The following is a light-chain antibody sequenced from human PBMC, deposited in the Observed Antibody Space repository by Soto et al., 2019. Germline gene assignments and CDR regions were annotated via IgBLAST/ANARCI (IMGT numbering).Light chain of an antibody. V-gene: IGLV1-40*01. CDR1: SSNIGANYD. J-gene: IGLJ1*01. Sequence: SVLSQPASVTGAPGERITISYPGSSSNIGANYDVHWYRQVPGTAPKLLMSGDNNRPSGVADRFSGSKSGTSASLAITRLQAEDEADYYCQSYDSSLNRVFGTGTKVTVL. CDR2: GDN. CDR3: QSYDSSLNRV.